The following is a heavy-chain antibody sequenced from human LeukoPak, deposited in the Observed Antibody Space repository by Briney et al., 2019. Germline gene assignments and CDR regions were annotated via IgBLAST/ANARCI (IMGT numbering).Heavy chain of an antibody. D-gene: IGHD1-26*01. CDR2: LDYDGNT. V-gene: IGHV4-59*01. Sequence: SETLSLTCAVSGGSINTYYWAWIRQPPGKGLEWIGYLDYDGNTNYNPSLKGRVTISVDTSKTQLSLKLASVTAEDTAVYYCARDSGATPNQINWFDPWGQGTLVTVSP. CDR3: ARDSGATPNQINWFDP. CDR1: GGSINTYY. J-gene: IGHJ5*02.